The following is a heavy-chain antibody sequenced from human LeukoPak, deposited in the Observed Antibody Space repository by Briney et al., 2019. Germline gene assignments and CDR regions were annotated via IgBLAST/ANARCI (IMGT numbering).Heavy chain of an antibody. CDR2: ISSSGSTI. Sequence: GGSLRLSCAASGFTFSGYEMNWVRQAPGKGLEWVSDISSSGSTIYYAASVKGRFTISRDNAKNSLYLQMNSLRAEDTGVYYCARGSRITMFGVVKFDYWGQGTLVTVSS. J-gene: IGHJ4*02. CDR3: ARGSRITMFGVVKFDY. D-gene: IGHD3-3*01. CDR1: GFTFSGYE. V-gene: IGHV3-48*03.